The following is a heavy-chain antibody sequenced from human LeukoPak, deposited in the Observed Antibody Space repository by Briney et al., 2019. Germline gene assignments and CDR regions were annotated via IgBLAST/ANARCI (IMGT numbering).Heavy chain of an antibody. D-gene: IGHD3-10*01. CDR1: GGTFSSYA. CDR2: IIPILGIA. Sequence: XVXVSCKASGGTFSSYAISWVRQAPGQGLEWMGRIIPILGIANYAQKFQGRVTITADKSTSTAYMELSSLRSEDTAVYYCARGGSYYGSGKDWFDPWGQGTLXTVSS. V-gene: IGHV1-69*04. J-gene: IGHJ5*02. CDR3: ARGGSYYGSGKDWFDP.